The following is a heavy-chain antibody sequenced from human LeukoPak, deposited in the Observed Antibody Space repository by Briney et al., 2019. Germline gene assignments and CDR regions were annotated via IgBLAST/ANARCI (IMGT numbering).Heavy chain of an antibody. J-gene: IGHJ4*02. Sequence: ASVKVSCKVSGYTLTELSMHWVRQAPGKELEWMGGFDPEDGETIYAQKFQGRVTMTEDTSTDTAYMELSSLRSEDTAVYYCATTGGIQLWFGAYYFDYWGQGTLVTVSS. CDR1: GYTLTELS. CDR2: FDPEDGET. V-gene: IGHV1-24*01. D-gene: IGHD5-18*01. CDR3: ATTGGIQLWFGAYYFDY.